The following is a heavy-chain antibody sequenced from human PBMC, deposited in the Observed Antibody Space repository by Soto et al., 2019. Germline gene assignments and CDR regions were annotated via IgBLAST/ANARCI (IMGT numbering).Heavy chain of an antibody. CDR2: ISSSGSTI. Sequence: GGSLRLSCAASGFTFSSYEMNWVRQAPGKGLEWVSYISSSGSTIYYADSVKGRFTISRDNAKNSLYLQMNSLRAEDTAVYYCANTPGVGATIHYWGQGTLVTVSS. D-gene: IGHD1-26*01. J-gene: IGHJ4*02. CDR3: ANTPGVGATIHY. CDR1: GFTFSSYE. V-gene: IGHV3-48*03.